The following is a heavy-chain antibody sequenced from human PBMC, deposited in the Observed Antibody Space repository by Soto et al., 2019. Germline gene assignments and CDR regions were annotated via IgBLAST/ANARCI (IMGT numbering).Heavy chain of an antibody. V-gene: IGHV4-4*07. J-gene: IGHJ5*02. D-gene: IGHD3-3*01. Sequence: SETLSLTYSVSGGTISGYYWTWIRQPAGKGLKWIGRIYSSGNTKYNPSLQSRVTMSLDTSNNQFSLRLTSVTAADTAVYYCARGQRFSDWFDPWGQGTLVPVSS. CDR3: ARGQRFSDWFDP. CDR1: GGTISGYY. CDR2: IYSSGNT.